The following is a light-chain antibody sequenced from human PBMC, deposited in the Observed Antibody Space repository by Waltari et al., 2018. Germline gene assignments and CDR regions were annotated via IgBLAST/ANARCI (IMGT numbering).Light chain of an antibody. CDR3: HQYDNWPPVT. CDR1: QSVSTN. J-gene: IGKJ5*01. V-gene: IGKV3-15*01. Sequence: EIVMTQSPATLSVSPGERATLSCRAGQSVSTNLAWYQQKAGQPPRLLIYGASTRASDIPDRFSGSWSGTEFTLNISSLQSEDFAVYYCHQYDNWPPVTFGQGTRLEIK. CDR2: GAS.